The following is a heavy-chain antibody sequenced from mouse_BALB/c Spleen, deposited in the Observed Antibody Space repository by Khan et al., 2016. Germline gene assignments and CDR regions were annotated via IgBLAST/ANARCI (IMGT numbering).Heavy chain of an antibody. Sequence: LVKTGASVKISCKASGYPFTGYYMHWVRQSHGKSLEWIGYISCYNGATRYNQKFKDKATLTVDTSSSTAYMQFNSLTSEDSAVYYCARPHFGFDEGYYFDYWGQGSTRTVSS. CDR1: GYPFTGYY. V-gene: IGHV1S34*01. D-gene: IGHD2-2*01. CDR2: ISCYNGAT. J-gene: IGHJ2*01. CDR3: ARPHFGFDEGYYFDY.